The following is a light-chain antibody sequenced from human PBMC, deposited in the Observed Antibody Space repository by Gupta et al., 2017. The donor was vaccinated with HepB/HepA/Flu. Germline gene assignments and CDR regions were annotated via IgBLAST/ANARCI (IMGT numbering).Light chain of an antibody. J-gene: IGKJ1*01. CDR2: GAS. V-gene: IGKV3-15*01. CDR1: QSVNSS. Sequence: ETVMTQSPATLSVSPGERATLSCRASQSVNSSLAWYRQKPGQAPRLLIYGASTRAIGIPARFRGSGSGTEFTLTISSLQSEDFAVYYCHQYNNWPPWTFGQGTKVEIK. CDR3: HQYNNWPPWT.